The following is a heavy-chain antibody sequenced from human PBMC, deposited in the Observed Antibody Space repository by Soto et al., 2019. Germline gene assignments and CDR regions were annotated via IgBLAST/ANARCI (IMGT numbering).Heavy chain of an antibody. Sequence: SETPSLTCAVSGGSISSSSYYWGWVREPPGARLEWRWSIYHSGSTYYNPSLKSRVTISVATSKNQFSLKLSSVTAADTAVYYCARAPLPSTNGDYVRDREYYFDYWGQGTLVTVSS. J-gene: IGHJ4*02. CDR2: IYHSGST. D-gene: IGHD4-17*01. CDR1: GGSISSSSYY. V-gene: IGHV4-39*07. CDR3: ARAPLPSTNGDYVRDREYYFDY.